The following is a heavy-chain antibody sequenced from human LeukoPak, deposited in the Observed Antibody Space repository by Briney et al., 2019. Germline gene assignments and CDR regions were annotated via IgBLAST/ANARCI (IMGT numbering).Heavy chain of an antibody. Sequence: ASVKVSCKASGYTFTGYYVHWVRQAPGQGLEWMGIINPSGGSTSYAQKFQGRVTMTRDTSTSTVYMELSSLRSEDTAVYYCARVIGGNGGWFDPWGQGTLVTVSS. CDR3: ARVIGGNGGWFDP. CDR2: INPSGGST. CDR1: GYTFTGYY. D-gene: IGHD4-23*01. J-gene: IGHJ5*02. V-gene: IGHV1-46*01.